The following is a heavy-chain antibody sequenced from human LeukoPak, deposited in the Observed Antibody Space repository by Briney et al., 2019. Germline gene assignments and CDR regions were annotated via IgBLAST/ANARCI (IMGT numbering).Heavy chain of an antibody. CDR1: GFTFSDYY. J-gene: IGHJ4*02. CDR3: ARGEASYSSSWYGVDY. D-gene: IGHD6-13*01. CDR2: ISSSGSTI. Sequence: GGSLRLSCAASGFTFSDYYMSWIRQAPGKGLEWGSYISSSGSTIYYADSVKGRFTISRDNAKNSLYLQMNSLRAEDTAVYYCARGEASYSSSWYGVDYWGQGTLVTVSS. V-gene: IGHV3-11*01.